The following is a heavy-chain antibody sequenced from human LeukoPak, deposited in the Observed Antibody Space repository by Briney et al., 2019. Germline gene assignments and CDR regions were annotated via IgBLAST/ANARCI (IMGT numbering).Heavy chain of an antibody. CDR3: ARLPVCSGGSCYQLYFDY. V-gene: IGHV4-61*10. J-gene: IGHJ4*02. Sequence: SQTLSLTCTVSGGSISSGSYYWSWIRQPAGKGLEWIGYIYYSGSTNYNPSLKSRVTISVDTSKNQFSLKLSSVTAADTAVYYCARLPVCSGGSCYQLYFDYWGQGTLVTVSS. CDR2: IYYSGST. CDR1: GGSISSGSYY. D-gene: IGHD2-15*01.